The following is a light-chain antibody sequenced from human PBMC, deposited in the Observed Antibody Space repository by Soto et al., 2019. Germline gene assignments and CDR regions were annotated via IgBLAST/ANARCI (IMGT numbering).Light chain of an antibody. CDR3: SSYAGSNNLV. CDR1: SSDVGGYNY. CDR2: XXX. Sequence: QSALTQPPSASGSPGQSVTISCTGTSSDVGGYNYVSWYQQHPGKAPXXMXXXXXXXXXXXPDXXXXSKXXXXXSXTVXGXXXXXXXXXYXSSYAGSNNLVFGGGTKLTVL. V-gene: IGLV2-8*01. J-gene: IGLJ2*01.